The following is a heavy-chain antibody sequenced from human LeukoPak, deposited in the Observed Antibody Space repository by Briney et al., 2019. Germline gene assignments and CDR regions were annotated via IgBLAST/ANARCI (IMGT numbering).Heavy chain of an antibody. CDR1: GFTFSSYE. D-gene: IGHD4-23*01. V-gene: IGHV3-48*03. J-gene: IGHJ6*04. CDR2: ISSSGSTI. CDR3: ARDAVNHYGMDV. Sequence: TGGSLRLSCAASGFTFSSYEMNWVRQAPGKGLEWVSYISSSGSTIYYADSVKGRFTISRDNAKNSLYLQMNSLRAEDTAVYYCARDAVNHYGMDVWGEGTTATVSS.